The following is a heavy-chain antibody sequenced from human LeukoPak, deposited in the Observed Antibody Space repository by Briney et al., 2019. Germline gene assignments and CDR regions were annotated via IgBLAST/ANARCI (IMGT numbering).Heavy chain of an antibody. CDR1: GGSFTIYS. J-gene: IGHJ4*02. V-gene: IGHV4-34*01. CDR2: ISPSGNT. CDR3: ARRVRSADYRLDY. D-gene: IGHD4-11*01. Sequence: SETLSLTCAVYGGSFTIYSWTWIRQPPGKSLEWVGEISPSGNTQYNPSLKSRVTISLDASKSQFYVKLNSVTAADTAVYYCARRVRSADYRLDYWGQGTLVTVSS.